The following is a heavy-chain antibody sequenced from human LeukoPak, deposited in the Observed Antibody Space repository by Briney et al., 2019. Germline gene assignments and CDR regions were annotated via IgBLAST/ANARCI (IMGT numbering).Heavy chain of an antibody. CDR3: ARGRKYTSGYRVTELGSGYSDY. CDR2: IYSDGTI. D-gene: IGHD5-18*01. J-gene: IGHJ4*02. V-gene: IGHV4-4*07. CDR1: GGSISRYY. Sequence: PSETLSLTCTVSGGSISRYYWSWIRQPAGKGLEWIGRIYSDGTITYNPSLQSRVTMSIDTSKNQFSLRLSSVTAADTAVYYCARGRKYTSGYRVTELGSGYSDYWGQGTLVTVSS.